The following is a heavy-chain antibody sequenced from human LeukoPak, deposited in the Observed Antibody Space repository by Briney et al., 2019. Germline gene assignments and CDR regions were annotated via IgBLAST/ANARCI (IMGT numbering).Heavy chain of an antibody. Sequence: SSQTLSLTCTVSGGSISSYYWSWIRQPPGKGLEWIGYIYYSGSTNYNPSLKSRVTISVDTSKNQFSLKLSSVTAADTAVYYCARVVGVATRAFDYWGQGTLVTVSS. CDR1: GGSISSYY. J-gene: IGHJ4*02. CDR3: ARVVGVATRAFDY. CDR2: IYYSGST. V-gene: IGHV4-59*01. D-gene: IGHD5-12*01.